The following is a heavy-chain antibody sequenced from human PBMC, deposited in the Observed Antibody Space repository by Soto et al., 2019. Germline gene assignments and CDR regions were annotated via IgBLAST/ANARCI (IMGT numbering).Heavy chain of an antibody. Sequence: QLQLQESGSGLVKPSQTLSLTCAVSGGSISSGGYSWSWIRQPPVKGLEWIGYIYHSGSTYYNPSLKIRVAISVARSKNQFPLKLSSVTAADTAVYYCAAGGGLPRYCWGQGTLVTVSS. D-gene: IGHD5-12*01. J-gene: IGHJ4*02. CDR2: IYHSGST. CDR1: GGSISSGGYS. CDR3: AAGGGLPRYC. V-gene: IGHV4-30-2*02.